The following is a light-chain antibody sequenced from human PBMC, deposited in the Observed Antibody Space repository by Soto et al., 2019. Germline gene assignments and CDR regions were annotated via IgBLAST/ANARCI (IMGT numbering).Light chain of an antibody. V-gene: IGKV3-20*01. CDR2: GAS. J-gene: IGKJ5*01. Sequence: EIVMTQSPATLSVSPGERATLSCRASQSVSSAYLAWYQQKRGQAPRLLIYGASNRATGIPDRFSGSGSGTDLTLTISRLEPEDFAVYYCQQYGSSPPSVTFGQGTRLEIK. CDR1: QSVSSAY. CDR3: QQYGSSPPSVT.